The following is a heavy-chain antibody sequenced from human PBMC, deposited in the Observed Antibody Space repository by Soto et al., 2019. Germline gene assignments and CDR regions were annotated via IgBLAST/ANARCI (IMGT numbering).Heavy chain of an antibody. CDR1: GYTFTSDG. CDR3: ARNYPRGGYNHY. Sequence: QVQLVQSAAEVKKPGASVKVSCKASGYTFTSDGISWVRQAPGQGLEWMGWISAYNGKTKYAQKLKGRLTMTTDTSTSTAYMELRSLRSDDTAVYYCARNYPRGGYNHYWGQGTLVTVSS. V-gene: IGHV1-18*01. J-gene: IGHJ4*02. D-gene: IGHD5-12*01. CDR2: ISAYNGKT.